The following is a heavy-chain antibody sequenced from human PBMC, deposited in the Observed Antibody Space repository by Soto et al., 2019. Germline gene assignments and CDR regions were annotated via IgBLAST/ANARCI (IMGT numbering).Heavy chain of an antibody. CDR2: MNPNSGNT. CDR1: GYTFTRYD. Sequence: QVQLVQSGAEVKKPGASVKVSCKASGYTFTRYDINWVRQATGQGLEWMGWMNPNSGNTGYAQKFQGRVTMTRNTSISTAYMELSSLRSEDTAVYYCARDGMIVVERAFDIWGQGTMVTVSS. J-gene: IGHJ3*02. CDR3: ARDGMIVVERAFDI. D-gene: IGHD3-22*01. V-gene: IGHV1-8*01.